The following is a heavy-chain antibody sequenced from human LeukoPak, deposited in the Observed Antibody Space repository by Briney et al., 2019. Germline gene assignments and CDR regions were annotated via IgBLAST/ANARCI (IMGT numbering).Heavy chain of an antibody. CDR2: ISGSGGST. D-gene: IGHD3-10*01. V-gene: IGHV3-23*01. CDR3: STFGELSEDAFDI. CDR1: GFTFSSYA. J-gene: IGHJ3*02. Sequence: PGGSLRLSCAASGFTFSSYAMSWVRXXXXXXXXXXXXISGSGGSTYYADSVKGRFTISRDNSKNTLYLQMNSLRAEDTAVYYCSTFGELSEDAFDIWGQGTMVTVSS.